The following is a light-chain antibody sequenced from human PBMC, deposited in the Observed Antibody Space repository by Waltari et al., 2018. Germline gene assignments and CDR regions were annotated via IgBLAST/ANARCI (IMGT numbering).Light chain of an antibody. CDR3: QQYDNFPLT. CDR1: QDINNY. Sequence: DIQMTQSPSSLSASVGDRVTITCRASQDINNYLNWYQQKPGKAPKRLIYYASSLESGVPSRFSGSGSGTDYILTISSLQPEDIATYYCQQYDNFPLTFGGGTKVEIK. V-gene: IGKV1-33*01. CDR2: YAS. J-gene: IGKJ4*01.